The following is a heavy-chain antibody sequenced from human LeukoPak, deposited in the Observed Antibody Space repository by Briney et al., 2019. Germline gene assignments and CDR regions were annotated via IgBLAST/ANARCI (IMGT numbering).Heavy chain of an antibody. CDR2: INPSGGST. D-gene: IGHD6-6*01. V-gene: IGHV1-46*01. Sequence: ASVKVSCKASGYTFTSYYMHWVRQAPGQGLEWMGIINPSGGSTSYAQKFQGRVTMTRDTSTRTVYMELSSLRSEDTAVYYCARVDTIYSSSSEWDFDYWGQGTLVTVSS. J-gene: IGHJ4*02. CDR3: ARVDTIYSSSSEWDFDY. CDR1: GYTFTSYY.